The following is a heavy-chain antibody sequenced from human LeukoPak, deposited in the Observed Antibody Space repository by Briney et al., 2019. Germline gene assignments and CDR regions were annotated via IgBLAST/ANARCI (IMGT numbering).Heavy chain of an antibody. D-gene: IGHD3-10*01. CDR1: GGSISSYY. Sequence: SETLSLTCTVSGGSISSYYWSWIRQPPGKGLEWIGYIYYSGSTNYNPSLKSRVTISVDTSKNQFSLKLSSVTAADTAVYYCARLRGSNYYYYYYMDVWGKGTTVTVSS. CDR3: ARLRGSNYYYYYYMDV. J-gene: IGHJ6*03. CDR2: IYYSGST. V-gene: IGHV4-59*01.